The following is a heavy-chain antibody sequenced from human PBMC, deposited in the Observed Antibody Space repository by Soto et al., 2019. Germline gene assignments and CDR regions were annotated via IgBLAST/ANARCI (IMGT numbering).Heavy chain of an antibody. CDR2: ISAYNGNT. V-gene: IGHV1-18*01. J-gene: IGHJ6*02. Sequence: GASVKVSCKASGYTFTSYGISWVRQAPGQGLEWMGWISAYNGNTNYAQKLQGRVTMTTDTSTSTAYMELRSLRSDDTAVYYCARDSIVGAMGDYYYYYGMVVWGQGTTVTVSS. CDR1: GYTFTSYG. CDR3: ARDSIVGAMGDYYYYYGMVV. D-gene: IGHD1-26*01.